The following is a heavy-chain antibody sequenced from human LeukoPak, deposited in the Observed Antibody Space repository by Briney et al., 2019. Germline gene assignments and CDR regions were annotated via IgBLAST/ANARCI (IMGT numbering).Heavy chain of an antibody. V-gene: IGHV4-59*01. CDR2: IYYSGST. Sequence: PSETLSLTCTVSGGSISSYYWSWIRQPPGKGLEWIGYIYYSGSTNYNPSLKSRVTISVDTSKNQFSLKLSSVTAADTVVYYCAREDYYYYMDVWGKGTTVTVSS. CDR1: GGSISSYY. J-gene: IGHJ6*03. CDR3: AREDYYYYMDV.